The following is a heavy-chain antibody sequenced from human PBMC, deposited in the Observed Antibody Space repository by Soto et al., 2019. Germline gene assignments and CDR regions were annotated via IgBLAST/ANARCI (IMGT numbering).Heavy chain of an antibody. CDR3: ARPRTYYYEAFDI. V-gene: IGHV1-69*01. Sequence: QVQLVQSGPEVKKPGSSVKVSCKASGGTFSDSVTSWVRQAPVQGLEWMGGIVPIFGTANYAQKFQGRVTITADESTSTAYMELSSLRSEDTAVYYCARPRTYYYEAFDIWGQGTMVTVSS. J-gene: IGHJ3*02. CDR1: GGTFSDSV. D-gene: IGHD3-10*01. CDR2: IVPIFGTA.